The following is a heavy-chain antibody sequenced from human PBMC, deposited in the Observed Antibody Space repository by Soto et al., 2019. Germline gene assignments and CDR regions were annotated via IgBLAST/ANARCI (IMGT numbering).Heavy chain of an antibody. J-gene: IGHJ6*03. CDR2: IYYSEST. D-gene: IGHD4-17*01. CDR3: ARPLGTTASYMDV. V-gene: IGHV4-39*01. Sequence: SETLSLTCTVSGGSISSSSYYWGWIRQPPGKGLEWIGSIYYSESTYYNPSLKSRVTISVDTFKNQFSLKLSSVTAADTAVYYCARPLGTTASYMDVWGKGTTVTVSS. CDR1: GGSISSSSYY.